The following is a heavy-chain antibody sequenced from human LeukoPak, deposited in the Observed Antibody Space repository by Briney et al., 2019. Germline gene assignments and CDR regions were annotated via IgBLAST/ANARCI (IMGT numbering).Heavy chain of an antibody. CDR1: GYTFSGYY. V-gene: IGHV1-2*02. CDR3: ARAPQVTERSGVVRDWFDP. Sequence: ASVKVSCKASGYTFSGYYMHWVRQAPGQGLEWMGWINPNSGGTNYAQNFQGRVTMTRDTSISTAYMELSRLRSDDTAVYYCARAPQVTERSGVVRDWFDPWGQGTLVTVSS. D-gene: IGHD2-15*01. CDR2: INPNSGGT. J-gene: IGHJ5*02.